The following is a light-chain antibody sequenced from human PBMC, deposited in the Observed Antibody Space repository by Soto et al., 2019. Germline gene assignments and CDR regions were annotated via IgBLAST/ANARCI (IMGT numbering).Light chain of an antibody. CDR1: QTVLSSSRNKNY. CDR3: QQFHSSPFM. J-gene: IGKJ3*01. V-gene: IGKV4-1*01. CDR2: SES. Sequence: DIVVTQSPDSLAVSLGERATINCKSSQTVLSSSRNKNYLAWYQHKPGQPPKLLVYSESSRESWVPDRFSGIGSLTDFTLTISSLQAEDVAVYYCQQFHSSPFMFGPRTKVDIK.